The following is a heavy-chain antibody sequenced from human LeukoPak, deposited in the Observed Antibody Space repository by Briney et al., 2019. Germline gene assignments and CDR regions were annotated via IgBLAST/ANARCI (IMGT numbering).Heavy chain of an antibody. J-gene: IGHJ5*02. Sequence: SETLSLTCTVSGGSISSNYWSWIRQPPGKGLEWIGYIYYSGSTNYNPSLKSRVTISVDTSKDQFSLKLGSVTAADTAVYYCATQSSSYNWFDPWGQGTLVTVSS. CDR2: IYYSGST. D-gene: IGHD6-6*01. CDR3: ATQSSSYNWFDP. V-gene: IGHV4-59*08. CDR1: GGSISSNY.